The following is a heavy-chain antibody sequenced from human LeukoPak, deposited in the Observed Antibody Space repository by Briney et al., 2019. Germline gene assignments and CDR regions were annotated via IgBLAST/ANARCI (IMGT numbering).Heavy chain of an antibody. CDR2: VNSRGNTI. J-gene: IGHJ4*02. CDR1: GFSFSTYG. Sequence: GGSLRLSCAASGFSFSTYGMTWIRQAPGKGLEWVSYVNSRGNTIFYADSVKGRFTISRDNAKKSLYLQMNGLRDDDTAVYYCATSALAVAGTDEFDYWGQGTLVTVSS. V-gene: IGHV3-11*01. D-gene: IGHD6-19*01. CDR3: ATSALAVAGTDEFDY.